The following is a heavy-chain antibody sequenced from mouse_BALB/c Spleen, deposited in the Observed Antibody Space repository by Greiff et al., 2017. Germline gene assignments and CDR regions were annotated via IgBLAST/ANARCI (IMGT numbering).Heavy chain of an antibody. J-gene: IGHJ4*01. CDR2: ISSGGST. V-gene: IGHV5-6-5*01. D-gene: IGHD2-4*01. Sequence: EVKLVESGGGLVKPGGSLKLSCAASGFTFSSYAMSWVRQTPEKRLEWVASISSGGSTYYPDSVKGRFTISRDNARNILYLQMSSLRSDDTAMYYCARVYYDYVYYAMDYWGQGTSVTVSS. CDR3: ARVYYDYVYYAMDY. CDR1: GFTFSSYA.